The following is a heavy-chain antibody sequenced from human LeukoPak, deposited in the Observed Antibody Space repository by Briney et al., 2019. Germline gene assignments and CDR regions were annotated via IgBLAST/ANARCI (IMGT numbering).Heavy chain of an antibody. J-gene: IGHJ5*02. CDR2: IYPGDSDT. V-gene: IGHV5-51*01. CDR3: ARLSSSWYDTSNWFDP. Sequence: GESLKIYCKGSGYNFTNYWIGWVRQMPGEGLEWMGIIYPGDSDTRYSPSFQGQVTISADKSISTAYLQWSSLKASDTAMYYCARLSSSWYDTSNWFDPWGQGTLVTVSS. D-gene: IGHD6-13*01. CDR1: GYNFTNYW.